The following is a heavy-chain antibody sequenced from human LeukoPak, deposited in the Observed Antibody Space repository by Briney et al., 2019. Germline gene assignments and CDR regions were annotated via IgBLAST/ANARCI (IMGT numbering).Heavy chain of an antibody. CDR3: AGQGHSGYRIDY. Sequence: SETLSLTCTVSGGSISSSSYYWGWIRQPPGKGLEWIGSIYNSGSIYYNPSLKSRVTISVDTSKNQFSLKLSSVTAADTAVYYCAGQGHSGYRIDYWGQGTLVTVSS. J-gene: IGHJ4*02. CDR1: GGSISSSSYY. CDR2: IYNSGSI. D-gene: IGHD5-12*01. V-gene: IGHV4-39*01.